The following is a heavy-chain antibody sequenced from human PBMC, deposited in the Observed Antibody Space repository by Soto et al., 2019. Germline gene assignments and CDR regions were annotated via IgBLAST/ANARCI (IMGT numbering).Heavy chain of an antibody. D-gene: IGHD1-7*01. J-gene: IGHJ4*02. CDR2: INPSDGTT. CDR1: GYTITTYF. V-gene: IGHV1-46*01. CDR3: ETSLQLRKGWAFDY. Sequence: QVQLVQSGAEVRKPGASVEVSCKASGYTITTYFMQWVRQAPGQGLEWVGVINPSDGTTSYAQKFQGRVTMTRDTSTNTVYMDLSSLRSEDTAVYYCETSLQLRKGWAFDYWGQGTLVTVSS.